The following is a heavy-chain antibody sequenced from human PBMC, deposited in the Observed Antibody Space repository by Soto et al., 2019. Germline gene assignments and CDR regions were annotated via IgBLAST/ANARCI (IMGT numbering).Heavy chain of an antibody. CDR2: ISGSGGST. J-gene: IGHJ6*02. Sequence: GGSLRLSCAASGFTFSSYAMSWVRQAPGKGLEWVSAISGSGGSTYYADSVKGRFTISRDNSKNTLYLQMNSLRAEDTAVYYCAKDTRVPAAMPILYYYYYGMDVWGQGTTVTVSS. D-gene: IGHD2-2*01. CDR3: AKDTRVPAAMPILYYYYYGMDV. CDR1: GFTFSSYA. V-gene: IGHV3-23*01.